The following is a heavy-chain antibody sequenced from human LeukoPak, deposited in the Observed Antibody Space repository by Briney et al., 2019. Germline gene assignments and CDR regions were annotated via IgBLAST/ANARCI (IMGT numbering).Heavy chain of an antibody. J-gene: IGHJ4*02. Sequence: GGSLRLSCAASRFTFSTYWMHWVRQAPGKGLVWVSRINSDGSSTDYADSVKGRFTISRDNAKNSLYLQMNSLRAEDTAVYYCARVSGYSSGWYNKGVDYWGQGTLVTVSS. CDR3: ARVSGYSSGWYNKGVDY. V-gene: IGHV3-74*01. CDR1: RFTFSTYW. CDR2: INSDGSST. D-gene: IGHD6-19*01.